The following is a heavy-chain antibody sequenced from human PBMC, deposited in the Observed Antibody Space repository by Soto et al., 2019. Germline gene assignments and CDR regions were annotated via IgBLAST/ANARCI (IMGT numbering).Heavy chain of an antibody. J-gene: IGHJ3*02. V-gene: IGHV1-2*04. D-gene: IGHD3-10*01. Sequence: ASMKVSCKASGYTFTGYYMHWVRQAPGQGLEWMGWINPNSGGTNYAQKFQGWVTMTRDTSISTAYMELSRLRSDDTAAYYCARTRGVIAPDAFDIWGQGTMVTVSS. CDR2: INPNSGGT. CDR3: ARTRGVIAPDAFDI. CDR1: GYTFTGYY.